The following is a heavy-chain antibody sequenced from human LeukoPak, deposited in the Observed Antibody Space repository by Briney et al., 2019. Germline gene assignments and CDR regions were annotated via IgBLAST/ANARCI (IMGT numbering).Heavy chain of an antibody. J-gene: IGHJ4*02. CDR1: GFTFSSYW. Sequence: GGSLRLSCAASGFTFSSYWMHWVRQAPGKGLVWVSRINSDGSSASYADSVKGRFTISRDNAKNTLYLQMNSLRAEDTAVYYCANFGGDRPYVDTAMEGAWDWGQGTLVTVSS. CDR3: ANFGGDRPYVDTAMEGAWD. CDR2: INSDGSSA. D-gene: IGHD5-18*01. V-gene: IGHV3-74*01.